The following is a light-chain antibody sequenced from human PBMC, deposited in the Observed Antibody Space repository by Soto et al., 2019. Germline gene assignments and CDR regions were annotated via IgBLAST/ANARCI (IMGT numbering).Light chain of an antibody. Sequence: QAVVTQPASVSGSPGQSITISCTGTTSDVGAYNYVSWFQQYPGKAPKLMIYDVSTRPSGVSYRFSGSKSGNTASLTISGLQAEDEADYYCSSYTTTDTYVFGTGTKLTVL. J-gene: IGLJ1*01. V-gene: IGLV2-14*01. CDR3: SSYTTTDTYV. CDR1: TSDVGAYNY. CDR2: DVS.